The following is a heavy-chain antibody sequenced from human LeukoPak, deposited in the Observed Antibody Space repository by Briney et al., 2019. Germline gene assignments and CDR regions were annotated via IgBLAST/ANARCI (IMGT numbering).Heavy chain of an antibody. CDR2: LNHSGST. CDR3: ARGSYSYAHHGSSFDP. Sequence: PSETLSRTCAVYGGSFSGYYWSWIRHPPGQGLEWIGELNHSGSTNYNPSLKSRVTISVDTSKNQFSLKLSPVTAADTALYYCARGSYSYAHHGSSFDPWGQGNLVTASS. CDR1: GGSFSGYY. D-gene: IGHD5-18*01. J-gene: IGHJ5*02. V-gene: IGHV4-34*01.